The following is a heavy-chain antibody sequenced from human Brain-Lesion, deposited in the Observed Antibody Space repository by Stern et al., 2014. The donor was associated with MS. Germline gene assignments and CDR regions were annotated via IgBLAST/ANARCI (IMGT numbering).Heavy chain of an antibody. V-gene: IGHV3-9*01. Sequence: EVHLVESGGDLVQPGRSLRLSCAAFGFTFDDYAMHWVRQGPGKGLGWVAGISWNSGTIGYADSVKGRFTTSRDNAYSSLYLQMNSLRPEDTALYYCARDITGSSAYFAYWGQGTLVTVSS. D-gene: IGHD1-14*01. CDR1: GFTFDDYA. CDR2: ISWNSGTI. J-gene: IGHJ4*02. CDR3: ARDITGSSAYFAY.